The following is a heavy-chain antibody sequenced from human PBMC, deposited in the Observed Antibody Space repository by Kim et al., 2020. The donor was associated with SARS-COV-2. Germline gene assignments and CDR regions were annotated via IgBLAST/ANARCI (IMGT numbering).Heavy chain of an antibody. CDR1: GFTFSSYG. D-gene: IGHD3-16*02. J-gene: IGHJ4*02. V-gene: IGHV3-33*01. CDR2: IWYDGSNK. Sequence: GGSLRLSCAASGFTFSSYGMHWVRQAPGKGLEWVAVIWYDGSNKYYADSVKGRFTISRDNSKNTLYLQMNSLRAEDTAVYYCAREVRLGELSLHYWGQGTLVTVSS. CDR3: AREVRLGELSLHY.